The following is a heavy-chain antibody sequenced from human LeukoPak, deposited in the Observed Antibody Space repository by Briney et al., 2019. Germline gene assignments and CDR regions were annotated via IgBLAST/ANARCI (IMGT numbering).Heavy chain of an antibody. V-gene: IGHV3-7*05. Sequence: GGSLRLSCAASGFTFSTYWMSWVRQAPGKGLEWVANIKQDGNERYYMDSVKGRFTISRDNAKNSLYLQMNSLRAEDTAVYYCARAPDLDSSGYYYRFFQHWGQGTLVTVSS. CDR3: ARAPDLDSSGYYYRFFQH. J-gene: IGHJ1*01. CDR2: IKQDGNER. CDR1: GFTFSTYW. D-gene: IGHD3-22*01.